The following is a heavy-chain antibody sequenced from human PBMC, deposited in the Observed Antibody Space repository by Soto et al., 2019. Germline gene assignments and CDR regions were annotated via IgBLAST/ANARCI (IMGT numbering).Heavy chain of an antibody. CDR1: GFTFSSYE. CDR3: ARDKGTAMVHSTLDI. V-gene: IGHV3-48*03. CDR2: ISSSGSTI. D-gene: IGHD5-18*01. Sequence: PGGSLRLSCAASGFTFSSYEMNWVRQAPGKGLEWVSYISSSGSTIYYADSVKGRFTISRDNAKNSLYLQMNRLRAEDTAVYYCARDKGTAMVHSTLDIWGQGTMVTVS. J-gene: IGHJ3*02.